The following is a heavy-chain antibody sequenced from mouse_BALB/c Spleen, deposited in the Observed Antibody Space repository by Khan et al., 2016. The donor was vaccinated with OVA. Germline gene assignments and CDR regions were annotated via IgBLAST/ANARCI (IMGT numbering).Heavy chain of an antibody. CDR3: SRAARIKY. V-gene: IGHV3-1*02. D-gene: IGHD1-2*01. Sequence: EVQLQESGPGLVKPSQSLSLTCTVTGYSITSGYGRNWIRQFPGNKLECMGFLRYSGSTNYNPSFKSRITITRDTSKNQFFLQLNSVTTEDTATYDCSRAARIKYWGQGTTRTVSS. CDR2: LRYSGST. J-gene: IGHJ2*01. CDR1: GYSITSGYG.